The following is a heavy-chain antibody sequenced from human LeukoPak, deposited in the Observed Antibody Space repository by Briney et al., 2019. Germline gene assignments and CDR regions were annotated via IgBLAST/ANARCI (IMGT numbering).Heavy chain of an antibody. CDR2: IKQDGSKK. CDR1: GFPFSSYW. D-gene: IGHD3-22*01. J-gene: IGHJ4*02. CDR3: ARGLYNYDRSGYPH. Sequence: GGSLRLSCVASGFPFSSYWMTWVRQAPGKGLEWVANIKQDGSKKSYVDSVKGRFTISRDNAKNTLYLQMNSLRAEDTAVYYCARGLYNYDRSGYPHWGQGTLVTVSS. V-gene: IGHV3-7*04.